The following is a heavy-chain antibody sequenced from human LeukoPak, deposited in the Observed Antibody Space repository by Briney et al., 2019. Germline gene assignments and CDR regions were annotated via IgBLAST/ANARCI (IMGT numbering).Heavy chain of an antibody. CDR3: ARARHDITMIVVVMTSVSYYLDV. V-gene: IGHV4-34*01. J-gene: IGHJ6*03. CDR2: INPSGST. Sequence: SETLSLTCAVYGGSFSGYHWTWIRQSPGKGREWIGDINPSGSTYYNLSLKSRLTISVDTSKNQFSLNLRSVTPADTDVYYCARARHDITMIVVVMTSVSYYLDVWGKGTTVTVS. CDR1: GGSFSGYH. D-gene: IGHD3-22*01.